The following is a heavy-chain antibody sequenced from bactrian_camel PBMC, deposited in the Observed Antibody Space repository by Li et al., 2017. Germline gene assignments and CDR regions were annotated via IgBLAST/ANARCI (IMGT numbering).Heavy chain of an antibody. D-gene: IGHD6*01. V-gene: IGHV3S55*01. CDR3: AAEGYDGSCRVGGQSDY. CDR1: GRIPGSYC. J-gene: IGHJ4*01. CDR2: IDSDGST. Sequence: VQLVESGGGSVQAGGSLRLSCVVSGRIPGSYCMSWFRRTSLHKREGVAAIDSDGSTYYADSVKGRFTVSRDNAKATMYLQMNNLKPEDTGMYYCAAEGYDGSCRVGGQSDYWGQGTQVTVS.